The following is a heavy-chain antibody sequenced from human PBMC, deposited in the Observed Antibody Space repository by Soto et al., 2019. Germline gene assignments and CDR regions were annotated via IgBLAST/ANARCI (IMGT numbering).Heavy chain of an antibody. CDR3: ARAGIAAAGCYYYYGMDV. J-gene: IGHJ6*02. CDR2: INPNSGGT. V-gene: IGHV1-2*04. D-gene: IGHD6-13*01. CDR1: GYTFTGYY. Sequence: ASVKVSCKASGYTFTGYYMHWVRQAPGQGLEWMGWINPNSGGTNYAQKFQGWVTMTRDTSISTAYMELSRLRSDDTAVYYCARAGIAAAGCYYYYGMDVWGQGTTVTVSS.